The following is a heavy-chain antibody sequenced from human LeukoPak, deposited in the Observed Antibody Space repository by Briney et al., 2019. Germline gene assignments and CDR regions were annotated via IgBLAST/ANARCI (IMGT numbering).Heavy chain of an antibody. D-gene: IGHD2-2*02. CDR1: GGSFSGYY. CDR2: INHSGST. CDR3: ARRFLRASAAIRQNWFDP. V-gene: IGHV4-34*01. J-gene: IGHJ5*02. Sequence: SETLSLTCAVYGGSFSGYYWSWIRQPPGKGLEWIGEINHSGSTNYNPSLKSRVTISVDTSKNQFSLKLSSVTAADTAVYYCARRFLRASAAIRQNWFDPWDQGTLVTVSS.